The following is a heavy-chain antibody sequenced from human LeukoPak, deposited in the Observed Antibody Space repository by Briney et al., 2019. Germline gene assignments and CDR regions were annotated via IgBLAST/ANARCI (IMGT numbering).Heavy chain of an antibody. V-gene: IGHV1-2*02. CDR3: ARERDNRYCSSISCYAFDY. CDR1: GYTFTGYY. CDR2: INPNSGGT. J-gene: IGHJ4*02. D-gene: IGHD2-2*01. Sequence: ASVKVSCKASGYTFTGYYIHWVRQAPGQGLEWMGWINPNSGGTNYAQKFQGRVTMTRDTSISTAYMELSRLRSDDTAVYYCARERDNRYCSSISCYAFDYWGQGTLVTVSS.